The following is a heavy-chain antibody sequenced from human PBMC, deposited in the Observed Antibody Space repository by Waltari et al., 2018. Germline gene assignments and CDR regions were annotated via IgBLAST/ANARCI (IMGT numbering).Heavy chain of an antibody. CDR3: ARDPRGYSGYDLNY. D-gene: IGHD5-12*01. J-gene: IGHJ4*02. CDR2: IIPILGIA. CDR1: GGTFSSYT. V-gene: IGHV1-69*08. Sequence: QVQLVPSGAEVKKPGSSVKVSCKASGGTFSSYTISWVRQAPGQGLEWMGRIIPILGIANYAQKFQGRVTITADKSTSTAYMELSSLRSEDTAVYYCARDPRGYSGYDLNYWGQGTLVTVSS.